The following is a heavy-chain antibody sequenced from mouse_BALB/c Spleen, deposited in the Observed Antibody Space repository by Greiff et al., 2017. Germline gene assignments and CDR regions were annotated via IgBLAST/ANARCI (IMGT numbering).Heavy chain of an antibody. J-gene: IGHJ2*01. CDR1: GFTFSSFG. CDR3: ARDYYGSSYYFDY. CDR2: ISSGSSTI. V-gene: IGHV5-17*02. D-gene: IGHD1-1*01. Sequence: EVMLVESGGGLVQPGGSRKLSCAASGFTFSSFGMHWVRQAPEKGLEWVAYISSGSSTIYYADTVTGRFTISRDNAKNTLYLEMSSLRSEDTAMYYCARDYYGSSYYFDYWGQGTTLTVSS.